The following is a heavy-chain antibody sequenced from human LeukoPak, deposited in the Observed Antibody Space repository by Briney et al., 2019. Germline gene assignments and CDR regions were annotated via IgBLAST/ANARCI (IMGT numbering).Heavy chain of an antibody. CDR1: GYTFTDYY. Sequence: ASVTVSCKASGYTFTDYYMHWVRQAPGQGLEWMGWINPNSGGTNYAQKFQGRVTMTRDTSISTAYMELSRLRSDDTAVYYCARPAEIWFGELFGGHNWFDPWGQGTLVTVSS. D-gene: IGHD3-10*01. CDR3: ARPAEIWFGELFGGHNWFDP. V-gene: IGHV1-2*02. CDR2: INPNSGGT. J-gene: IGHJ5*02.